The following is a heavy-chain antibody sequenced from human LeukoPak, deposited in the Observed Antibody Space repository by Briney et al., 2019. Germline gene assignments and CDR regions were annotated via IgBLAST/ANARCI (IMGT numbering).Heavy chain of an antibody. CDR1: GGSISSGSYY. V-gene: IGHV4-61*02. Sequence: SETLSLTCTVSGGSISSGSYYWSWIRQPAGKGLEWIGRIYTSGSTNYNPSLKSRVTISVDTPKNQSSLKLSSVTAADTAVYYCAREGLAMVRGVLPKEAWGWFDPWGQGTLVTVSS. CDR2: IYTSGST. D-gene: IGHD3-10*01. CDR3: AREGLAMVRGVLPKEAWGWFDP. J-gene: IGHJ5*02.